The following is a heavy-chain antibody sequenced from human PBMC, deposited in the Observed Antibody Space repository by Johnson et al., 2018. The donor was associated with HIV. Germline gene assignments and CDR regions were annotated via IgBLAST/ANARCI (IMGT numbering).Heavy chain of an antibody. J-gene: IGHJ3*02. D-gene: IGHD1-7*01. Sequence: VQLVESGGGVVQPGRSLRLSCAASGFTFSSSWMNWVRQAPGKGLEWVANIKQDGSQKSYVDSVKGRFTISRDNSKNTLYVEMNSLRAEDTAVFYCARGAPNWNYEPFSDAFDIWGQGTMVTVSS. CDR3: ARGAPNWNYEPFSDAFDI. CDR2: IKQDGSQK. V-gene: IGHV3-7*02. CDR1: GFTFSSSW.